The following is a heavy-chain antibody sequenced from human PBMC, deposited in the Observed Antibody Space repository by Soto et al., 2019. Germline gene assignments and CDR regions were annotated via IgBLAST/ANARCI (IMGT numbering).Heavy chain of an antibody. CDR3: ARLITQIIAGVGLFDY. CDR1: GYSFSTYW. D-gene: IGHD6-19*01. Sequence: PGESLKISCKGSGYSFSTYWIGWVRQMPGKGLEGMVIIYPGDSDTRYSPSFQGQVTISADKSISTAYLQWSSLKASDTAMYYCARLITQIIAGVGLFDYWGQGTLVTVSS. CDR2: IYPGDSDT. V-gene: IGHV5-51*01. J-gene: IGHJ4*02.